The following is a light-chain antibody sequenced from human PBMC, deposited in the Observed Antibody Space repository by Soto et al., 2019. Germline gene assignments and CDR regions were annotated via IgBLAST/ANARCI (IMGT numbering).Light chain of an antibody. Sequence: QSALTQPASVSGSPGQSITISCTGTSRDVGSYNLVSWYQQHPGKAPKLMIYEGSKRPSGVSNRFSGSKSGNTASLTISGLQAEHEADYYCCSYAGPKVVFGGGTQLTVL. J-gene: IGLJ2*01. CDR3: CSYAGPKVV. CDR2: EGS. V-gene: IGLV2-23*01. CDR1: SRDVGSYNL.